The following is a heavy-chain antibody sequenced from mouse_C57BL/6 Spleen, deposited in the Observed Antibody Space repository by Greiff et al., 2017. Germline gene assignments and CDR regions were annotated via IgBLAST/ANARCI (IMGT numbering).Heavy chain of an antibody. V-gene: IGHV1-63*01. D-gene: IGHD3-2*02. J-gene: IGHJ2*01. Sequence: QVQLQQSGAELVRPGTSVKMSCKASGYTFTNYWIGWAKQRPGHGLEWIGDIYPGGGYTNYNEKFKGKATLTADKSSSTAYMQFSSLTSEDSAIYYCARCAQGYYLDSWAQDTPPPVSS. CDR3: ARCAQGYYLDS. CDR1: GYTFTNYW. CDR2: IYPGGGYT.